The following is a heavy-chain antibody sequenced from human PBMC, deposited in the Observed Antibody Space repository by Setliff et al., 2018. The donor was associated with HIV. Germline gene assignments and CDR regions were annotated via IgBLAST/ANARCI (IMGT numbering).Heavy chain of an antibody. V-gene: IGHV4-59*11. J-gene: IGHJ4*02. CDR2: IYNSGNS. CDR1: GDSISNHY. CDR3: AKAHWDPLSPDY. Sequence: PSETLSLTCNVSGDSISNHYWNWIRQPPGKGLEWIATIYNSGNSVSNPSLKSRVTISVDTSKNQFSLTLNSVTAADTAVYYCAKAHWDPLSPDYWGQGTLVTVSS. D-gene: IGHD1-26*01.